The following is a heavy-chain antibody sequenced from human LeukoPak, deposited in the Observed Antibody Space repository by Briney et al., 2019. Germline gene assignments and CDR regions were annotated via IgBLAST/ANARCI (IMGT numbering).Heavy chain of an antibody. V-gene: IGHV4-31*03. CDR3: ARNRDGYNSFDY. CDR1: GGSINNGGYY. CDR2: IYYSGSS. Sequence: TSQTLFLTCTVSGGSINNGGYYWSWMRQHPGKGLEWIGYIYYSGSSYYNPSLRSRVTISVDTSKNHFSLKLSSVTAADTAVYYCARNRDGYNSFDYWGQGTLVTVSS. J-gene: IGHJ4*02. D-gene: IGHD5-24*01.